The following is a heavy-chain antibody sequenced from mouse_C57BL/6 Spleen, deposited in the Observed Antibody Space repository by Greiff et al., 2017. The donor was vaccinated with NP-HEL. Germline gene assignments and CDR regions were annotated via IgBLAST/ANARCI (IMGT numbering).Heavy chain of an antibody. V-gene: IGHV1-82*01. CDR2: IYPGDGDT. Sequence: QVQLQQSGPELVKPGASVKISCKASGYAFSSSWMNWVKQRPGKGLEWIGRIYPGDGDTNYNGKFKGKATLTADKSSSTAYMQLSSRTSEDSAVYYCARGNYGSSYGAMDYWGQGASVTVSS. CDR3: ARGNYGSSYGAMDY. CDR1: GYAFSSSW. D-gene: IGHD1-1*01. J-gene: IGHJ4*01.